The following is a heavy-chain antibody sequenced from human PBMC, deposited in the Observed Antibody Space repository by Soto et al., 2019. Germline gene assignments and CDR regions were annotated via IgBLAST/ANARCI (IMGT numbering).Heavy chain of an antibody. J-gene: IGHJ6*02. Sequence: GSLRLSCAASGFTFSSYWMSWVRQAPGKGLEWVANIKQDGSEKYYVDSVKGRFTISRDNAKNSLYLQMNSLRAEDTAVYYCARLLSGYDGYYYGMDVWGQGTTVTVSS. D-gene: IGHD5-12*01. CDR1: GFTFSSYW. CDR2: IKQDGSEK. V-gene: IGHV3-7*05. CDR3: ARLLSGYDGYYYGMDV.